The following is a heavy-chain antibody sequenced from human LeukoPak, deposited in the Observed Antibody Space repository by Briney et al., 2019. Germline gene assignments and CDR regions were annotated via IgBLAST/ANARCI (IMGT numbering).Heavy chain of an antibody. CDR3: ARDVGYSGYDWNY. CDR2: IYHSGST. D-gene: IGHD5-12*01. CDR1: GGSFSGYY. V-gene: IGHV4-34*01. J-gene: IGHJ4*02. Sequence: SETLSLTCAVYGGSFSGYYWSWIRQPPGKGLEWIGEIYHSGSTNYNPSLKSRVTISVDKSKNQFSLKLSSVTAADTAVYYCARDVGYSGYDWNYWGQGTLVTVSS.